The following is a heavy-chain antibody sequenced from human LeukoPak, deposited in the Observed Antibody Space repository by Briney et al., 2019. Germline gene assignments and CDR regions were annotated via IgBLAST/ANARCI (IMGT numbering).Heavy chain of an antibody. CDR1: GFTFTSYW. CDR2: VNSDGSST. Sequence: GGSLRLSCAASGFTFTSYWMHWVRHAPGKGLVWVSRVNSDGSSTTYADSVKGRFTISRDNAKNTLYLQMNSLRAEDTAVYYCARGRYYGMDVWGQGTTVTVSS. V-gene: IGHV3-74*01. CDR3: ARGRYYGMDV. J-gene: IGHJ6*02.